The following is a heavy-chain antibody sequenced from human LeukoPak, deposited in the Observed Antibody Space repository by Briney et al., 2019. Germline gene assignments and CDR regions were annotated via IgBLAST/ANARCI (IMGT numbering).Heavy chain of an antibody. CDR2: IYYSGST. V-gene: IGHV4-59*08. D-gene: IGHD4-17*01. Sequence: SETLSLTCTVSGDSISGYSRNWIRQPPGKGLEWIGYIYYSGSTNYNPSLKSRVTTSVDTSKNQFSLKLSSVTAADTAVYYCARLDFRDGDYVFWYWGQGTLVTVSS. CDR1: GDSISGYS. J-gene: IGHJ4*02. CDR3: ARLDFRDGDYVFWY.